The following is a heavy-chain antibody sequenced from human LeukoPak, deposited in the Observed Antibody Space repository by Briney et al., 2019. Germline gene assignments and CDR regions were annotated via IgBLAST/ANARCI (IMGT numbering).Heavy chain of an antibody. CDR2: IRYDGSNT. CDR3: TREDHSNYNY. CDR1: GFTFNNYG. D-gene: IGHD4-11*01. Sequence: GGSLRLSCAASGFTFNNYGMHWVRQAPGKGLEWVAFIRYDGSNTYYADSVKGRFTISRDNSKNTLYLQMNSLRAEDTAVYYCTREDHSNYNYWGQGTLVTVSS. J-gene: IGHJ4*02. V-gene: IGHV3-30*02.